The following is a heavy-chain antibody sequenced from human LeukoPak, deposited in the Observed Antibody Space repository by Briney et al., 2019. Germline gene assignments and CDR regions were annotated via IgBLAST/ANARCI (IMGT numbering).Heavy chain of an antibody. J-gene: IGHJ4*02. CDR1: GFTFSSYA. CDR2: ISSNGGST. V-gene: IGHV3-64*01. CDR3: AKPASYYYDSSGYPEDY. Sequence: PGGSLRLSCAASGFTFSSYAMHWVRQAPGKGLEYVSAISSNGGSTYYANSVKGRFTISRDNSKNTLYLQMGSLRAEDMAVYYCAKPASYYYDSSGYPEDYWGQGTLVTVSS. D-gene: IGHD3-22*01.